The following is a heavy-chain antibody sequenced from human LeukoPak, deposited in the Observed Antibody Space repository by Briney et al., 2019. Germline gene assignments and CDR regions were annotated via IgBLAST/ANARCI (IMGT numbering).Heavy chain of an antibody. D-gene: IGHD6-19*01. V-gene: IGHV3-21*04. CDR1: GFTFSSYS. CDR2: ITSSSSYI. CDR3: AKAEGIAVAGTAAFDI. J-gene: IGHJ3*02. Sequence: GGSLRLSCAASGFTFSSYSMNWVRQAPGKGLEWVSTITSSSSYIYYADSVKGRFTISRDNAKNSLYLQMNSLRAEDTAVYYCAKAEGIAVAGTAAFDIWGQGTMVTVSS.